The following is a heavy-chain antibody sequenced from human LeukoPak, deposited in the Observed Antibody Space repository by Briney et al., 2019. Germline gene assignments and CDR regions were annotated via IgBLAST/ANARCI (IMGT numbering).Heavy chain of an antibody. CDR2: LNPNRVDT. V-gene: IGHV1-2*02. Sequence: ASLKVSSKPSVYTFTDYDMHWVRHAPAQGLEWMGWLNPNRVDTDYAQTIQGRASMTRDTFISTAYMDLSDLRSDATAVYYCARGRNIEMTTMSGGSDYWGQGTLVTVSS. J-gene: IGHJ4*02. CDR3: ARGRNIEMTTMSGGSDY. D-gene: IGHD5-24*01. CDR1: VYTFTDYD.